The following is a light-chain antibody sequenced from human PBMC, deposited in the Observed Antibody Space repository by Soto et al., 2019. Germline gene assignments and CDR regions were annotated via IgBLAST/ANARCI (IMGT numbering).Light chain of an antibody. Sequence: QSALTQPPSASGSPGQSVAISCTGTSSDVGGYNYVYWYQQHPGKDPKLMIYEVNKRPSGVPDRFSGSKSGNTASLTVSGLQAEDEADYYCRSYAGSSNVVGTGTKLTV. CDR1: SSDVGGYNY. CDR2: EVN. J-gene: IGLJ1*01. V-gene: IGLV2-8*01. CDR3: RSYAGSSNV.